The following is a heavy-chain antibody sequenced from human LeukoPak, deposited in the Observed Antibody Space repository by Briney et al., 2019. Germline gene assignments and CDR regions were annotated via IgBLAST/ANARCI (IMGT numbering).Heavy chain of an antibody. CDR1: GFNFGSHY. Sequence: PGGSLRLSCAASGFNFGSHYMSWVRQAPGRWREGGGNIKKEGMNTSYVDSVKGRFTISRDNVKNSLFLQMNSLRDDDAAVYYCARDYTWNSLDYWGQGTLVTVFS. V-gene: IGHV3-7*01. D-gene: IGHD1-20*01. CDR2: IKKEGMNT. J-gene: IGHJ4*02. CDR3: ARDYTWNSLDY.